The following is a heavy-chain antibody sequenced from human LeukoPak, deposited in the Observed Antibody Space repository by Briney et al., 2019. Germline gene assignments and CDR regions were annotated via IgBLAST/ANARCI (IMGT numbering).Heavy chain of an antibody. CDR1: GGSISSYY. V-gene: IGHV4-59*01. Sequence: SETLSLTCTVSGGSISSYYWSWIRQPPGKGLEWIGYIYYSGSTNYNPSLKSRVTISVDTSKNQFSLKLSSVTAADTAVYYCARVPLGYCSSTSCYDDYYYYGMDVWGQGTTVTVSS. J-gene: IGHJ6*02. CDR2: IYYSGST. D-gene: IGHD2-2*01. CDR3: ARVPLGYCSSTSCYDDYYYYGMDV.